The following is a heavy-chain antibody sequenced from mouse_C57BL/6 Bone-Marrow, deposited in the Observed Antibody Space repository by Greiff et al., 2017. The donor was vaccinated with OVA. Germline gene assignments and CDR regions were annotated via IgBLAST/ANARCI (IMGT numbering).Heavy chain of an antibody. Sequence: VQLQQPGAELVMPGASVKLSCKASGYTFTSYWMHWVKQRPGQGLEWIGEIDPSDSYTNYNQKFKGKSTLTVDKSSSTAYMQLSSLTSEDSAVYYCARGGYPAWFAYRGQGTLVTVSA. V-gene: IGHV1-69*01. J-gene: IGHJ3*01. CDR2: IDPSDSYT. D-gene: IGHD2-2*01. CDR3: ARGGYPAWFAY. CDR1: GYTFTSYW.